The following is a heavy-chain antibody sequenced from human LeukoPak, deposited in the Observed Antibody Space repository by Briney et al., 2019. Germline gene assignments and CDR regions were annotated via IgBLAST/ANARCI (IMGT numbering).Heavy chain of an antibody. CDR2: IKQDGSEK. V-gene: IGHV3-7*01. D-gene: IGHD3-22*01. CDR1: GFTFSSYW. CDR3: ARGGYYDSSGYYSAAPLDY. Sequence: PGGSLRLSCAASGFTFSSYWMSWVRQAPGKGLEWVANIKQDGSEKYYVDSVKGRFTISRDNAKNSLYLQMNSLRAEDTAVYYCARGGYYDSSGYYSAAPLDYWGQGTLVTVSS. J-gene: IGHJ4*02.